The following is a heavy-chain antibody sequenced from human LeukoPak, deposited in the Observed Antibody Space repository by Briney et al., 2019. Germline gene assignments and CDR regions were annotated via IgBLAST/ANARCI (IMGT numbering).Heavy chain of an antibody. CDR1: GGSISSGGYY. Sequence: PSQTLSLTCTVSGGSISSGGYYWSWIRQHPGKGLEWIGYIYYSGSTYYNPSLKSRVTISVDTSKNQFSLKLSSVTAADTAVYYCARGAEVPAAPDFFDYWGQGTLVTVSS. J-gene: IGHJ4*02. CDR3: ARGAEVPAAPDFFDY. D-gene: IGHD2-2*01. CDR2: IYYSGST. V-gene: IGHV4-31*03.